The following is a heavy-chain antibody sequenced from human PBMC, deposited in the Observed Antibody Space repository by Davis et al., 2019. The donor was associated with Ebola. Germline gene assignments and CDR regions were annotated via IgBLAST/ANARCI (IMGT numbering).Heavy chain of an antibody. D-gene: IGHD3-9*01. CDR1: GFTFSSYS. V-gene: IGHV3-48*04. J-gene: IGHJ6*02. Sequence: GGSLRLSCAASGFTFSSYSMNCVRQAPGKGLEWVSYISSIGSTIYYADSVKGRFTISRDNAKNSLYLQMNSLRAEDTAVYYCARGGYDIWGGNGMDVWGQGTTVTVSS. CDR2: ISSIGSTI. CDR3: ARGGYDIWGGNGMDV.